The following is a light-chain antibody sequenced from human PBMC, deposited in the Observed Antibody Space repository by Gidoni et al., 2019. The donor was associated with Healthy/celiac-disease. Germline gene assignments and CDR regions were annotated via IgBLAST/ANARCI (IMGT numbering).Light chain of an antibody. Sequence: IVLMQSPGTLSLSPGDRATLPCRASQSVSGSYLAWYQQKPGQAPRRLIYGASSRATGIPDRFSGSGSGTDFTLTISRLEPEDFAVYYCQQYGSSQWTFGQGTKVEIK. CDR1: QSVSGSY. V-gene: IGKV3-20*01. J-gene: IGKJ1*01. CDR3: QQYGSSQWT. CDR2: GAS.